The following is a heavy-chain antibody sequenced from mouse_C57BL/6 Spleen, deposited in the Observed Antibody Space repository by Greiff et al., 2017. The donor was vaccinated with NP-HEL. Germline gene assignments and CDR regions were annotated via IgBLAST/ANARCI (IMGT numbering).Heavy chain of an antibody. CDR1: GFTFSDYY. D-gene: IGHD2-12*01. J-gene: IGHJ1*03. Sequence: EVKVVESEGGLVQPGSSMKLSCTASGFTFSDYYMAWVRQVPEKGLEWVAHINYDGSSTYYLDSLKSRFIISRDTAKNILYLQMSSLKSEDTATYYCARDGDYSDWYFDVWGTGTTVTVSS. CDR3: ARDGDYSDWYFDV. V-gene: IGHV5-16*01. CDR2: INYDGSST.